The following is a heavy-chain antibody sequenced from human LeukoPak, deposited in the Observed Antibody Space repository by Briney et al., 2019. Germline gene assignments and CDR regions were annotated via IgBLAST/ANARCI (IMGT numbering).Heavy chain of an antibody. CDR2: ISWNGGTI. D-gene: IGHD6-13*01. Sequence: PGRSLRLSCAASVVTLDVYAMHGGRQAPGEGGGWGSGISWNGGTIGSAYTVKRRFTISSDNAKNFLYLQINSMTADNMALYCCAKDFGPEGGIAAAATPFDYWGQGTLVTVSS. CDR3: AKDFGPEGGIAAAATPFDY. J-gene: IGHJ4*02. CDR1: VVTLDVYA. V-gene: IGHV3-9*03.